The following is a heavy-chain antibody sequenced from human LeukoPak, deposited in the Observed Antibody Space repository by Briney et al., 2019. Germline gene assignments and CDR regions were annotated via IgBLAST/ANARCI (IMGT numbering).Heavy chain of an antibody. J-gene: IGHJ4*02. D-gene: IGHD6-13*01. CDR1: GFPFSGYI. CDR3: AKPSRSSSNEY. V-gene: IGHV3-48*04. Sequence: GGSLRLSCVASGFPFSGYIMNWVRQAPRKGLEWVSYISPSGSTIYYADSVKGRFTISRDNAKNSLYLQMNSLRAEDTAVYYCAKPSRSSSNEYWGQGTLVTVSS. CDR2: ISPSGSTI.